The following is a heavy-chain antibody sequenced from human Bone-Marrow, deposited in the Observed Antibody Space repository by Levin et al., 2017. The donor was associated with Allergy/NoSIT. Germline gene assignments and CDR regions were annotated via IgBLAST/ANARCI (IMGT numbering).Heavy chain of an antibody. CDR1: GGSFSGYY. D-gene: IGHD6-19*01. V-gene: IGHV4-34*01. CDR3: ARWRGWYGSRSYYYYYGMDV. J-gene: IGHJ6*02. CDR2: INHSGST. Sequence: SETLSLTCAVYGGSFSGYYWSWIRQPPGKGLEWIGEINHSGSTNYNPSLKSRVTISVDTSKNQFSLKLSSVTAADTAVYYCARWRGWYGSRSYYYYYGMDVWGQGTTVTVSS.